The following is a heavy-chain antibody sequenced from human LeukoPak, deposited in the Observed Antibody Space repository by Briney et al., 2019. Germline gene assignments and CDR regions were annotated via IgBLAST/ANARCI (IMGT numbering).Heavy chain of an antibody. CDR1: GFTFSSYG. J-gene: IGHJ6*04. CDR2: IWYDGSNK. CDR3: ARVETEVLWFGELSYPYGMDV. Sequence: GGSLRLSCAASGFTFSSYGMHWVRQAPGKGLEWVAVIWYDGSNKYYADSVKGQFTISRDNSKNTLYLQMNSLRAEDTAVYYCARVETEVLWFGELSYPYGMDVWGKGTTVTVSS. V-gene: IGHV3-33*01. D-gene: IGHD3-10*01.